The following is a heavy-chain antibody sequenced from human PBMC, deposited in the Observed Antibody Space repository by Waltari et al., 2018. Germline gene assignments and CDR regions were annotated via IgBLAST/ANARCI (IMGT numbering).Heavy chain of an antibody. CDR1: GGSISGGNHF. J-gene: IGHJ5*01. D-gene: IGHD3-16*02. CDR2: ISGSGST. Sequence: QLQLQESGPGLVKPSETLSLTCTFSGGSISGGNHFWDWNRQPPGEGLGGIGSISGSGSTRYNPSLRSRFTISVDTSKKDQFSLRLSSVTAADTAVYFCARHADRGPSICGFDSWGQGTLVTVSS. CDR3: ARHADRGPSICGFDS. V-gene: IGHV4-39*01.